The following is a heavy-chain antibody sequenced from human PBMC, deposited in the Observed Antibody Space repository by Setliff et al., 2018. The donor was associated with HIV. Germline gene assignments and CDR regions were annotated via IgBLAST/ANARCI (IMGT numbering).Heavy chain of an antibody. V-gene: IGHV4-28*01. CDR2: IGNIYNGGST. CDR3: ARTPLWFDEADWYFDL. J-gene: IGHJ2*01. CDR1: GYSISSSYW. D-gene: IGHD3-10*01. Sequence: SETLSLTCAVSGYSISSSYWWGWIRQSPGKGLEWIGDIGNIYNGGSTYYNPSLKSRVTMSVDTSKNQFSLKLSSVTAVDTAVYYCARTPLWFDEADWYFDLWGRGTLVTVSS.